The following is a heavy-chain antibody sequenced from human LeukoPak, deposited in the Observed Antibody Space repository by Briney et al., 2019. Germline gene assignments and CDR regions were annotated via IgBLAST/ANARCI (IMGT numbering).Heavy chain of an antibody. D-gene: IGHD1-26*01. CDR3: ARGRFGSYISFDY. J-gene: IGHJ4*02. CDR2: ISSSSSYI. V-gene: IGHV3-21*01. CDR1: GCTFSSYS. Sequence: GGSLRLSCAASGCTFSSYSMNWVRQAPGKGLEWVSSISSSSSYIYYADSVKGRFTISRDNAKNSLHLQMNSLRAEDTAVYYCARGRFGSYISFDYWGQGTLVTVSS.